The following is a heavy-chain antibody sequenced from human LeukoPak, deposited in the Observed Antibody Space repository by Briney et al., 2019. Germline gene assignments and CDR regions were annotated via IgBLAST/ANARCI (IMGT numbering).Heavy chain of an antibody. V-gene: IGHV3-64*01. J-gene: IGHJ3*02. CDR1: GFTFSSYA. CDR3: ARDFTYCSSTSCYSTDAFDI. Sequence: GGSLRLSCAASGFTFSSYAMHWVSQAPGKGLEYVSAISSNGGSTYYANSVKGRFTISRDNSKNTLYLQMGSLRAEDMAVYYCARDFTYCSSTSCYSTDAFDIWGQGTMVTVSS. CDR2: ISSNGGST. D-gene: IGHD2-2*01.